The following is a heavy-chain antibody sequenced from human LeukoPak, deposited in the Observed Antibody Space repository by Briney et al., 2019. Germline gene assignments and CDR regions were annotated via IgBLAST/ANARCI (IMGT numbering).Heavy chain of an antibody. Sequence: GESLKISCKGSGYSFTNYWIGWVRQMPGKGLEWMGIIYPGGSDTRYSPSFQGQVTISTDKFLSTAYLQWSSLEASDNAMYYCARRDSGFEFFDYWGQGTLVTVSS. CDR2: IYPGGSDT. V-gene: IGHV5-51*01. D-gene: IGHD5-12*01. CDR1: GYSFTNYW. J-gene: IGHJ4*02. CDR3: ARRDSGFEFFDY.